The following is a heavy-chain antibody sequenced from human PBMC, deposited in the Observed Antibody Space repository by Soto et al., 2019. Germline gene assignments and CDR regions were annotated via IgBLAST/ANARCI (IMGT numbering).Heavy chain of an antibody. D-gene: IGHD1-26*01. J-gene: IGHJ6*02. CDR3: ARGRGVRGSYVYYYSGMDV. CDR2: INHSGST. CDR1: GGSFSGYY. Sequence: SETLSLTCAVYGGSFSGYYWSWIRQPPGKGLEWIGEINHSGSTNYNPSLKSRVTISVDTSKNQFSLKLSSVTAADTAVYYCARGRGVRGSYVYYYSGMDVWGQGTTVTVSS. V-gene: IGHV4-34*01.